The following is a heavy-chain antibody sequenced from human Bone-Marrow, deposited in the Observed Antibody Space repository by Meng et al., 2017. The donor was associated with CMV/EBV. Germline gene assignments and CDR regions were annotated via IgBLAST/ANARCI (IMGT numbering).Heavy chain of an antibody. J-gene: IGHJ4*02. CDR3: ARERQDVVVPAAIDY. CDR2: IGTAGDT. D-gene: IGHD2-2*01. CDR1: GFTFSSYD. V-gene: IGHV3-13*03. Sequence: GESLKISCAACGFTFSSYDMHWVRQATGKGLEWVSAIGTAGDTYYPGSVKGQFTISRENAKNSLYLQMNSLRAEDTAVYYCARERQDVVVPAAIDYSGQGTLVTAPQ.